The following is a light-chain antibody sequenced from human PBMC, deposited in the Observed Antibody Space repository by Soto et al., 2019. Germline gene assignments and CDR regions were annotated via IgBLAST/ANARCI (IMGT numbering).Light chain of an antibody. CDR2: DAS. Sequence: AIQLTQSPSSLSASVGDRVTITFQASDDIINSLNWYQQKPGKAPKLLIYDASSLESGVPSRFSGSGSGTEFTLTISSLQPDDFATYYCQQYNDYWTFGQGTKVDIK. J-gene: IGKJ1*01. CDR3: QQYNDYWT. V-gene: IGKV1D-13*01. CDR1: DDIINS.